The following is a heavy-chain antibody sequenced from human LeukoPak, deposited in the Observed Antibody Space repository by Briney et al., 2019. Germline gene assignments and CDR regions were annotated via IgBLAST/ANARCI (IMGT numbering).Heavy chain of an antibody. CDR3: ARGVGGSGSYYYYGMDV. CDR1: GGSIRSSSYY. D-gene: IGHD3-10*01. V-gene: IGHV4-61*05. Sequence: PSETLSLTCTVSGGSIRSSSYYWGWIRQPPGKGLEWIGYIYYSGSTNYNPSLKSRVTISVDMSKNQFSLKLSSVTAADTAVYYCARGVGGSGSYYYYGMDVWGQGTTVTVSS. CDR2: IYYSGST. J-gene: IGHJ6*02.